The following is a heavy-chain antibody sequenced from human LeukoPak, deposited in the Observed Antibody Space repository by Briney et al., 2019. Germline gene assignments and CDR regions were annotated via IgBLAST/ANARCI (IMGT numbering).Heavy chain of an antibody. D-gene: IGHD1-26*01. CDR2: ISSSSSYI. CDR3: ARDAFGSYSADP. J-gene: IGHJ5*02. V-gene: IGHV3-21*01. Sequence: GGSLRLSCAASGFTFSSYSMNWVRQAPGKGLEWVSSISSSSSYIYYADSVKGRFTISRDNAKNSLYLRMNSLRAEDTAVYYCARDAFGSYSADPWGQGTLVTVSS. CDR1: GFTFSSYS.